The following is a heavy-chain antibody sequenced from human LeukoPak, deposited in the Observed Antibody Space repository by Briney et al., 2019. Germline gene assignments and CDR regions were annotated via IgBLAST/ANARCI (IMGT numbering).Heavy chain of an antibody. CDR1: GGSISSGDYY. Sequence: SQTLSLTCTVSGGSISSGDYYWSWIRQPPGKGLEWIGYIYYSGSTYYNPSLKSRVNISVDTSKNQFSLKLSSVTAGDTAVYYCARVQLGMDAFDIWGQGTMVTVSS. CDR3: ARVQLGMDAFDI. D-gene: IGHD7-27*01. CDR2: IYYSGST. J-gene: IGHJ3*02. V-gene: IGHV4-30-4*08.